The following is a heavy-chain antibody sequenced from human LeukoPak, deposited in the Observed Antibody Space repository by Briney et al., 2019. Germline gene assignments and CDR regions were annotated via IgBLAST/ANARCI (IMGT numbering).Heavy chain of an antibody. J-gene: IGHJ4*02. Sequence: GGSLRLSCAAGGFSFSSYSMNWVRQAPGKRLEWIAYISSYTITYYADFVKGRFTISRDNAKESLVLQMNSLRAEDTAVYYCARSGHSNGWYYFDYWGLGALVTVSS. D-gene: IGHD6-19*01. V-gene: IGHV3-48*01. CDR3: ARSGHSNGWYYFDY. CDR1: GFSFSSYS. CDR2: ISSYTIT.